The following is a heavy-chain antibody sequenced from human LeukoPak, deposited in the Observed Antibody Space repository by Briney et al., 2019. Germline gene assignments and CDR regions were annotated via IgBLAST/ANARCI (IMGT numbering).Heavy chain of an antibody. V-gene: IGHV4-59*01. J-gene: IGHJ4*02. CDR1: GGSISSYF. CDR2: FYYSGNT. D-gene: IGHD6-19*01. CDR3: TRISSGWSLYYFDY. Sequence: SETLSLTCTVSGGSISSYFWSWIRQPPGKGLEWIGYFYYSGNTNYNPSLKSRLTISADTSKNQFSLKLDSVTAADTAVYYCTRISSGWSLYYFDYWGQGALVTVSS.